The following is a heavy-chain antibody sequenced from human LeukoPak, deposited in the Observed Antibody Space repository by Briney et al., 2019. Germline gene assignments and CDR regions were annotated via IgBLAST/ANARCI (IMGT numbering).Heavy chain of an antibody. J-gene: IGHJ4*02. Sequence: ASVKVSCTSSGYTFTTSDINWVRQATGQGLEWMGWMNPNSGKTGSAQKFQGRLTMTKNTSTSTAYMEVTGLKFEDTAIYYCARGRPGPAGAGTYDFWGQGTLITVSS. D-gene: IGHD6-13*01. CDR1: GYTFTTSD. CDR3: ARGRPGPAGAGTYDF. V-gene: IGHV1-8*01. CDR2: MNPNSGKT.